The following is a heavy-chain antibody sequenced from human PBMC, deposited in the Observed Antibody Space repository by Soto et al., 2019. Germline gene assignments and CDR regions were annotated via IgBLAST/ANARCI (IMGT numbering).Heavy chain of an antibody. V-gene: IGHV3-30-3*01. J-gene: IGHJ6*02. CDR1: GFTFDIYA. CDR2: IPYDGSYK. D-gene: IGHD5-18*01. CDR3: TRDVSLLIQPIWAMVV. Sequence: GGSLRLSCAASGFTFDIYAMHWVRQAPGKGLEWVAFIPYDGSYKYYVDSVNGRFTISRDNSRNTLYLQMDSLRAEDTAMYYCTRDVSLLIQPIWAMVVWGQGTTVTVFS.